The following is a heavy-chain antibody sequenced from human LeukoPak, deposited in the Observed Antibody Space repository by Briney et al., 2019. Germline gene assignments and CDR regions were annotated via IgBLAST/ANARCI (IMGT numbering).Heavy chain of an antibody. V-gene: IGHV3-7*03. D-gene: IGHD3-3*02. CDR3: VRGHLWLEN. CDR1: GLTLSNFW. Sequence: GGSLRLSCVASGLTLSNFWMTWVRRAPGEGLEWVATINQDGGEKYYVDSVKGRFIISRDNAKNSVYLQMDSLRAEETAVYSCVRGHLWLENWGQGTLVTVSS. J-gene: IGHJ4*02. CDR2: INQDGGEK.